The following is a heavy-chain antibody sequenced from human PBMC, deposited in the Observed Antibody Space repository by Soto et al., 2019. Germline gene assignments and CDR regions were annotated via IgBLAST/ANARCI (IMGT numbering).Heavy chain of an antibody. D-gene: IGHD6-19*01. CDR3: ARGIEGWYQGRYYYGMDV. CDR2: IYYSGST. V-gene: IGHV4-61*01. CDR1: GGSVSSGSYY. J-gene: IGHJ6*02. Sequence: QVQLQESGPGLVKPSETLSLTCTVSGGSVSSGSYYWSWIRQPPGKGLEWIGYIYYSGSTNDNPSIKSRVTISVDTSKTQFSLKLSSVTAADTAVYYCARGIEGWYQGRYYYGMDVWGQGTTVTVSS.